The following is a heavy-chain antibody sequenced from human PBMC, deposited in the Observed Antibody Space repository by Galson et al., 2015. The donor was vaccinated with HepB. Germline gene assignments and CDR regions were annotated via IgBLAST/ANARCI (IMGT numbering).Heavy chain of an antibody. CDR2: FDPEKGEA. CDR3: ATRITTFRGVIIPPVNFDY. V-gene: IGHV1-24*01. D-gene: IGHD3-10*01. CDR1: GYPLTDLS. J-gene: IGHJ4*02. Sequence: SVKVSCKVSGYPLTDLSIHWVRQAPGKGLEWVGGFDPEKGEAIYEQKFQGRVTMTEDTSADIAYMELSSPSSEDTAVYYCATRITTFRGVIIPPVNFDYWGQGTLVTVSS.